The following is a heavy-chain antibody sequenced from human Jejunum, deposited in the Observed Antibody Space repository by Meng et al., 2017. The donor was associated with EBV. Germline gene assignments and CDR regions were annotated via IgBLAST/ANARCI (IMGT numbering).Heavy chain of an antibody. Sequence: VLVGESGGCVVKPGGSRRLSFEVSGFTFSDYSMSWMRQAPGKGLEWVGRIKRKIDGEATDYAAPVKGRFTISRDDSKNTVYLQMNSLKTEDTAVYYCFDHAYWGQGTLVTVSS. J-gene: IGHJ4*02. V-gene: IGHV3-15*01. CDR1: GFTFSDYS. CDR2: IKRKIDGEAT. CDR3: FDHAY.